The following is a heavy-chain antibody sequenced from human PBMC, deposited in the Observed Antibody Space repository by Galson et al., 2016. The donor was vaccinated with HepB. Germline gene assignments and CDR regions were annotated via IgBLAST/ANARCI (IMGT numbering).Heavy chain of an antibody. J-gene: IGHJ6*02. CDR2: IHSDGSGA. CDR1: GFTFRTYW. Sequence: SLRLSCAASGFTFRTYWMHWVRQAPGKGLVWVSRIHSDGSGATYADSVKGRFAISRDNGKNTVYLQMNRLRAEDTAVYYCAREGDPDDFLTGYYNPSYGMEVWGQGTTVTVSS. D-gene: IGHD3-9*01. CDR3: AREGDPDDFLTGYYNPSYGMEV. V-gene: IGHV3-74*01.